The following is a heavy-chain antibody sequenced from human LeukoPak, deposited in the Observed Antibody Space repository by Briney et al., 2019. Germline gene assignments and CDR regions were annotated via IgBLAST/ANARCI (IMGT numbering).Heavy chain of an antibody. CDR1: GGSISSYS. D-gene: IGHD3-22*01. Sequence: SETLSLTCTVSGGSISSYSWSWIRQPPGKGLEWIGDIYYSGSTNYNPSLKSRVTISVDTSKNQFSLKLSSVTAADTAVYYCARVSRYYYYDSSVFAWFDPWGQGTLVTVSS. CDR3: ARVSRYYYYDSSVFAWFDP. J-gene: IGHJ5*02. V-gene: IGHV4-59*01. CDR2: IYYSGST.